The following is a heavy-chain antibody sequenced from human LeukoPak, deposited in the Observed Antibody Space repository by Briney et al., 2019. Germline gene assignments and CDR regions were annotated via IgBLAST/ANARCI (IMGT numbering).Heavy chain of an antibody. D-gene: IGHD3-3*01. V-gene: IGHV4-59*01. CDR3: ARAYTIFGVVIFDY. CDR2: IYYSGST. CDR1: GGSISSYY. J-gene: IGHJ4*02. Sequence: SETLSLTCTVSGGSISSYYWSWIRQPPGKGLEWIGYIYYSGSTNYNPSLKSRVTISVDTSKNQFSLKLSPVTAADTAVYYCARAYTIFGVVIFDYWGQGTLVTVSS.